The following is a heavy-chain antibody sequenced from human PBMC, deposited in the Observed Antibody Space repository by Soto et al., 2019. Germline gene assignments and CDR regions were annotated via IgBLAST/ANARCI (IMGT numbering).Heavy chain of an antibody. CDR3: ARGFLLFSKDSSGYSAYLDY. D-gene: IGHD3-22*01. Sequence: QVQLQQWGAGLLKPSETLSLTCAVYGGSFSGYYWSWIRQPPGKGLEWIGEINHSGSTNYNPSLKSRVTISVDTSKNQFSLKLSSVTAADTAVYYCARGFLLFSKDSSGYSAYLDYWGQGTLVTVSS. CDR2: INHSGST. CDR1: GGSFSGYY. J-gene: IGHJ4*02. V-gene: IGHV4-34*01.